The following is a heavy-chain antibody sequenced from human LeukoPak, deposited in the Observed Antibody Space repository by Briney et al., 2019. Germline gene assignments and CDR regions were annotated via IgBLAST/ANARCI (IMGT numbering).Heavy chain of an antibody. D-gene: IGHD3-22*01. CDR1: GFTFDSYA. V-gene: IGHV3-20*04. CDR2: INWNGGST. Sequence: GGSLRLSCAASGFTFDSYAMSWVRQAPGKGLEWVSGINWNGGSTGYADSVKGRFTISRDNAKNSLYLQMNSLRAEDTALYYCAREYYYDSSGYPLDYWGQGTLVTVSS. J-gene: IGHJ4*02. CDR3: AREYYYDSSGYPLDY.